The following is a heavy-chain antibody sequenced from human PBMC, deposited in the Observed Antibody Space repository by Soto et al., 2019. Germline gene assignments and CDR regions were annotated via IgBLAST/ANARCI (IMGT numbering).Heavy chain of an antibody. D-gene: IGHD1-26*01. V-gene: IGHV1-46*01. CDR2: IDPIGRTT. CDR3: ATNMGSTVGPAFDY. CDR1: GYTLTTYY. Sequence: ASVKVSCKASGYTLTTYYMHWVRQAPGQGLEWTGIIDPIGRTTNYAQKFQDRVTMTRDTSTNTVYMQLSGLRFEDTAMYYCATNMGSTVGPAFDYWGQGTLVPFSP. J-gene: IGHJ4*02.